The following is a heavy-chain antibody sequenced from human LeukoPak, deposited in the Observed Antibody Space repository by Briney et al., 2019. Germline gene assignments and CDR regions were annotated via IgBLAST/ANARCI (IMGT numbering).Heavy chain of an antibody. V-gene: IGHV3-30-3*01. CDR2: ISYDGSNK. D-gene: IGHD3-3*01. J-gene: IGHJ4*02. CDR1: GFTFSSYA. CDR3: AKGYDFWSGGIDC. Sequence: GGSLRLSCAASGFTFSSYAMHWVRQAPGKGLEWVAVISYDGSNKYYADSVKGRFTISRDNSKNTLYLQMNSLRADDTAVYYCAKGYDFWSGGIDCWGQGTLVTVSS.